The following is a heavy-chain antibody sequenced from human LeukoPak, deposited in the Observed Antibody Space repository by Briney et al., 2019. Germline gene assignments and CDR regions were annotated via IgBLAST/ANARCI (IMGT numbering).Heavy chain of an antibody. V-gene: IGHV4-59*01. Sequence: KASETLSLTCTVSGGSISSYYWSWIRQLPGKGLEWIGYLDYSGSTNYNPSLKSRVTISVDTSKNQFSLKLSSVTAADTAVYYCARRHVQYTSSSDPYYFDYWGQGTLVTVSS. J-gene: IGHJ4*02. CDR3: ARRHVQYTSSSDPYYFDY. D-gene: IGHD6-6*01. CDR1: GGSISSYY. CDR2: LDYSGST.